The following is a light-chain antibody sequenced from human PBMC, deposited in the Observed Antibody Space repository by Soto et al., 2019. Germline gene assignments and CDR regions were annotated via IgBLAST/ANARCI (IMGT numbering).Light chain of an antibody. V-gene: IGLV2-23*01. Sequence: QSALTQPASVSGSPGQSITISCTGTSSDVGSYNLVSWYQQHPGKAPKLMIYEGSKRPSGVSNRFSCSKSGNTASLTISGLQAEDEADYYCCSDAGSRVFGGGTKLTVL. CDR2: EGS. CDR1: SSDVGSYNL. CDR3: CSDAGSRV. J-gene: IGLJ3*02.